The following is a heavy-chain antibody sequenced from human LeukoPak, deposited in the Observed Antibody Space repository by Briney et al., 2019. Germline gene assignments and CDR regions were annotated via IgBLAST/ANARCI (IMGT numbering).Heavy chain of an antibody. CDR3: ARGSDYYDSSGLLDY. V-gene: IGHV4-59*01. CDR2: IYYSGST. CDR1: GGSISSYY. J-gene: IGHJ4*02. D-gene: IGHD3-22*01. Sequence: SETLSLTCTVSGGSISSYYWSWIRQPPGKGLEWIGYIYYSGSTNYNPSLKSRVTISVDTSKNQFSLKLSSVTAADTAVYYCARGSDYYDSSGLLDYWGQGTLVTVSS.